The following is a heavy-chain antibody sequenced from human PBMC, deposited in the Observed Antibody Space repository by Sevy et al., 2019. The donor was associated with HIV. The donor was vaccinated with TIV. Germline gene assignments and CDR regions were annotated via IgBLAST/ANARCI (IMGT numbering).Heavy chain of an antibody. Sequence: GESLKIPCKGSGYNFTPYWIGWVRQMPGKGLEWMGIILPSDSDTGYSPSFQGQVTISVDKSINTAYLQWNSLKASDTAIYYCARQGDSDGFDYWGQGTLVTVSS. J-gene: IGHJ4*02. D-gene: IGHD2-21*02. CDR2: ILPSDSDT. CDR1: GYNFTPYW. V-gene: IGHV5-51*01. CDR3: ARQGDSDGFDY.